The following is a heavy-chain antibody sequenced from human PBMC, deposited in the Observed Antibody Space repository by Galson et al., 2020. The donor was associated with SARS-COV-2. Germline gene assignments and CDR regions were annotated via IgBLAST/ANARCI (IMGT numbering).Heavy chain of an antibody. D-gene: IGHD5-18*01. CDR3: ARDQDGYNDF. Sequence: GESLKISCAASGFTLTNFWMSWVRQPPGKGLEWVANIKQDGSEKYYVESVKSRFTISVDNAKNSLYLQMNSLSAEDTAVYYCARDQDGYNDFWGPGTLVTVSS. V-gene: IGHV3-7*01. CDR1: GFTLTNFW. J-gene: IGHJ4*02. CDR2: IKQDGSEK.